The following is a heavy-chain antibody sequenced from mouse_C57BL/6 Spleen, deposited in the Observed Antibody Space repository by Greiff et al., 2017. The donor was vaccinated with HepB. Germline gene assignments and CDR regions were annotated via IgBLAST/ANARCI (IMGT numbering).Heavy chain of an antibody. J-gene: IGHJ4*01. CDR2: IHPNSGST. D-gene: IGHD1-1*01. Sequence: QVQLQQPGAELVKPGASVKLSCKASGYTFTSYWMHWVKQRPGQGLEWIGMIHPNSGSTNYNEKFKSKATLTVDKSSSTAYMQLSSLTSEDSAVYYCARSAITTVVARDAMDYWGQGTSVTVSS. CDR1: GYTFTSYW. CDR3: ARSAITTVVARDAMDY. V-gene: IGHV1-64*01.